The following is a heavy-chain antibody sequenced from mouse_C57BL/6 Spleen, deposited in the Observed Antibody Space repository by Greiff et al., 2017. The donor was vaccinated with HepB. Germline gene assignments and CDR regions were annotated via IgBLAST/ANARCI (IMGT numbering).Heavy chain of an antibody. V-gene: IGHV1-62-2*01. CDR2: FYPGSGSI. Sequence: QVQLQQSGAELVKPGASVKLSCKASGYTFTEYTIHWVKQRSGQGLEWIGWFYPGSGSIKYNEKFKDKATLTADKSSSTVYMELSRWTSEDSAVYFCARHKGDDGYPYWYFDVWGTGTTVTVSS. J-gene: IGHJ1*03. D-gene: IGHD2-3*01. CDR1: GYTFTEYT. CDR3: ARHKGDDGYPYWYFDV.